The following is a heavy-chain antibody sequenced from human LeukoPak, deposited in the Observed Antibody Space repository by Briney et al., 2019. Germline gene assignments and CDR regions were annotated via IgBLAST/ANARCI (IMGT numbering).Heavy chain of an antibody. V-gene: IGHV4-61*02. J-gene: IGHJ3*02. CDR2: IYTSGST. CDR3: ARDPVDIVATTSWHAFDI. Sequence: PSQTLSLTCTVSGGSISSVSYYWSWIRQPAGKGLEWIGRIYTSGSTNYNPSLKSRVTISVDTSKNQFSLKLSSVTAADTAVYYCARDPVDIVATTSWHAFDIWGQGTMVTVSS. D-gene: IGHD5-12*01. CDR1: GGSISSVSYY.